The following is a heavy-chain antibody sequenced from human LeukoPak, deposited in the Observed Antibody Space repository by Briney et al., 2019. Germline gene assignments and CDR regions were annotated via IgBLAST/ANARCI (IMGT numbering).Heavy chain of an antibody. V-gene: IGHV4-34*01. Sequence: SETLSLTCAVYGGSFSGYYWSWIRQPPGMVLEWIGSIYYTGNTYYNASLKSQVSISIDTSKNQFFLKLTSVTAADTAVYYCARQTGSGLFILPGGQGTLVTVSS. D-gene: IGHD3/OR15-3a*01. CDR2: IYYTGNT. CDR1: GGSFSGYY. CDR3: ARQTGSGLFILP. J-gene: IGHJ4*02.